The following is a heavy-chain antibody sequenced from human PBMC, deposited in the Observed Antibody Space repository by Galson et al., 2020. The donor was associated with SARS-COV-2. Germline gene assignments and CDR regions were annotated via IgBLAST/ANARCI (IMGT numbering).Heavy chain of an antibody. D-gene: IGHD7-27*01. V-gene: IGHV3-30-3*01. CDR2: ISYDGSNK. CDR1: GFTFSSYA. J-gene: IGHJ4*01. Sequence: GESLKISCAASGFTFSSYAMHWVRQAPGKGLEWVAVISYDGSNKYYAASVKGRFTISRDNSKNTLYLQMNSLRASDYGDYYLGYGGHGTLVTVSS. CDR3: GY.